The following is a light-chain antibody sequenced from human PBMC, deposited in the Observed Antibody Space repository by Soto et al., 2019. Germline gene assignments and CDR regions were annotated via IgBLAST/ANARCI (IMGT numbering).Light chain of an antibody. CDR3: QQYGSSPIT. CDR2: DAS. V-gene: IGKV3-20*01. CDR1: QSVSSY. J-gene: IGKJ5*01. Sequence: EIVMTQSPVTLSVSPVERATLSCRASQSVSSYLAWYQQKPGQAPRLLIYDASNRATGIPARFSGSGSGTDFTLTISRLEPEDFAVYYCQQYGSSPITFGQGTRLEIK.